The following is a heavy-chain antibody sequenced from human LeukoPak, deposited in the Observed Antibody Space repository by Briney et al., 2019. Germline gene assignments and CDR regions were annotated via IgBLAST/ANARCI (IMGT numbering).Heavy chain of an antibody. CDR1: GGSISSSSYY. CDR2: IYYSGST. V-gene: IGHV4-39*01. J-gene: IGHJ4*02. CDR3: ARRAESYFDY. Sequence: PSETLSLTCTVSGGSISSSSYYWGWIRQPPGKGLEWIGSIYYSGSTYYNPSLKSRVTISVDTSKNQFSLKLSSVTAADTAVYYCARRAESYFDYWGQGTLVTVSS.